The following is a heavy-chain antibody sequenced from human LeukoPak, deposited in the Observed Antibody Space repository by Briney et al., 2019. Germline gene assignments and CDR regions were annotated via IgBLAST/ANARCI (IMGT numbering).Heavy chain of an antibody. Sequence: GGSLRLSCAASGFTFSSNAMSWVRQAPGKGLEWVSYISSGGSAVYYADSVKGRFTISRDNAKNSLYLQMNSLRAEDTAVYYCARNDYSSSSYFYWGQGALVTVSS. J-gene: IGHJ4*02. CDR3: ARNDYSSSSYFY. D-gene: IGHD6-6*01. CDR2: ISSGGSAV. CDR1: GFTFSSNA. V-gene: IGHV3-48*03.